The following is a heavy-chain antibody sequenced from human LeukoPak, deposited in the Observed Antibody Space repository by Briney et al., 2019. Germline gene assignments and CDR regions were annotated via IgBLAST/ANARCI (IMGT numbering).Heavy chain of an antibody. Sequence: SETLSLTRTLSGDSISNLYWSWIRQPPGKGLEWIGYIYYNGNTNYNPSLNSRVTISLDTSKNQFSLKLSSVTAADTAVYYCAREAYYGAGSNWFDPWGQGTLVTVSS. V-gene: IGHV4-59*11. J-gene: IGHJ5*02. CDR2: IYYNGNT. CDR1: GDSISNLY. CDR3: AREAYYGAGSNWFDP. D-gene: IGHD3-10*01.